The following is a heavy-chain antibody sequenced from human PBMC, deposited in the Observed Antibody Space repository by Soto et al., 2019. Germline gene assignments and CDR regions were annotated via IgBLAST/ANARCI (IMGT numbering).Heavy chain of an antibody. CDR1: GDSVSSNSAA. D-gene: IGHD2-15*01. J-gene: IGHJ6*02. CDR2: TYYRSKWFN. CDR3: ARVHCSAGTCLDGLDF. Sequence: PSQTLSLTCAISGDSVSSNSAAWNWIRQSPSRGLEWLGRTYYRSKWFNNYALSVKSRITINPDTSKNQFSLQLNSVTPEDTAVYYCARVHCSAGTCLDGLDFWGQGTTVTVSS. V-gene: IGHV6-1*01.